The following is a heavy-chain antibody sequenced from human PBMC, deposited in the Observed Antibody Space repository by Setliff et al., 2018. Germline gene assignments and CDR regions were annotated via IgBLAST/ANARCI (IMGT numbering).Heavy chain of an antibody. CDR2: IYYSGST. CDR1: GGSIRSYY. D-gene: IGHD4-17*01. CDR3: AGSTVTQVDY. V-gene: IGHV4-59*08. J-gene: IGHJ4*02. Sequence: SETLSLTCTVSGGSIRSYYWNWIRQPPGKGLEWIGYIYYSGSTNYNPSLKSRVTISVDTSKNHFSLKLSSVTTADTAVYYCAGSTVTQVDYWGQGTLVTVSS.